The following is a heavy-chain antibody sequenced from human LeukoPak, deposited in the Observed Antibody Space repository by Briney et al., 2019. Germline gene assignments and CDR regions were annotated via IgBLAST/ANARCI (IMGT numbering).Heavy chain of an antibody. Sequence: SETLSLTCTVSGGSISSDDDYWGWIRQPPGKGLEWIGYIYYSGSTYYNPSLKSRVTISVDTSKNQFSLKLSSVTAADTAVYYCARDLLNEGNHLDYWGQGTLVTVSS. CDR3: ARDLLNEGNHLDY. V-gene: IGHV4-30-4*01. D-gene: IGHD4-23*01. CDR2: IYYSGST. CDR1: GGSISSDDDY. J-gene: IGHJ4*02.